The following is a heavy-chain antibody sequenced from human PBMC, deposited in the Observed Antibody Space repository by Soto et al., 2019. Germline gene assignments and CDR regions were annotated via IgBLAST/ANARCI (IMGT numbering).Heavy chain of an antibody. Sequence: QVQLVQYGAEVKKPGSSVKVSCKASGGTFSSYAISWVRQAPGQGLEWMGGIIPIFGTANYAQKFQGRVTITADEATSTAYMDLRSLRSEDTAVYYCARDRGIAAGVHNWYFDLLGRGTLVTVSS. V-gene: IGHV1-69*01. CDR3: ARDRGIAAGVHNWYFDL. J-gene: IGHJ2*01. CDR2: IIPIFGTA. D-gene: IGHD6-25*01. CDR1: GGTFSSYA.